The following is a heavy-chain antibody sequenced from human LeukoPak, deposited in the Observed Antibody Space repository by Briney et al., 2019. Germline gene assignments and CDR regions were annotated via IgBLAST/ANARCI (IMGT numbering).Heavy chain of an antibody. J-gene: IGHJ4*02. CDR3: ARAVLSYGDYAFDY. CDR1: GGSISSYY. D-gene: IGHD4-17*01. CDR2: IYYSGST. Sequence: PSETLSLTCTVSGGSISSYYWSWLRQPPGKGLEWVGYIYYSGSTNYNPSLKSRVTISVDTSKTQFSLKLSSVTAADTAVYYCARAVLSYGDYAFDYWGQGTLVTVSS. V-gene: IGHV4-59*01.